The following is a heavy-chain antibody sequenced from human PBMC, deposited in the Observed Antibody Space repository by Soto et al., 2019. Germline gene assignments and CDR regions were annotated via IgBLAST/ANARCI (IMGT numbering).Heavy chain of an antibody. CDR3: ATTTYNSPFDP. J-gene: IGHJ5*02. Sequence: SETLSLTCAVYGGSFSGYYWSWVRQPPGKGLEWIGQINHRGSTDYNPSLKSRVTISIDTSKNQFSLNLTSVTAADTAMYYCATTTYNSPFDPWGQGTLVTVSS. CDR1: GGSFSGYY. D-gene: IGHD1-20*01. CDR2: INHRGST. V-gene: IGHV4-34*01.